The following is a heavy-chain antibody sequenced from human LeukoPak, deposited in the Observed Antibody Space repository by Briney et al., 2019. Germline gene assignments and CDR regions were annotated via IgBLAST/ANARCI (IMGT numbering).Heavy chain of an antibody. Sequence: GGSLRLSCAASGFTFSDYYMSWIRQAPGKGLEWVSYISSSGSTIYYADSVKGRFTISRDNAKNSLYLQMNSLRAEDTALYYCAKDIRYDSSAYYDYWGQGTLVTVSS. D-gene: IGHD3-22*01. V-gene: IGHV3-11*01. J-gene: IGHJ4*02. CDR3: AKDIRYDSSAYYDY. CDR1: GFTFSDYY. CDR2: ISSSGSTI.